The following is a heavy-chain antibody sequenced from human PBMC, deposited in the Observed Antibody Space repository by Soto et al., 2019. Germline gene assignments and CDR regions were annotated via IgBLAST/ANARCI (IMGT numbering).Heavy chain of an antibody. CDR2: IIPIFGTA. V-gene: IGHV1-69*12. D-gene: IGHD1-26*01. J-gene: IGHJ6*02. CDR3: ARPVGANGYYYYSYGMDV. Sequence: QVQLVQSGAEVKKPGSSVKVSCKASGGTFSSYAISWVRQAPGQGLEWMGGIIPIFGTANYAQKFQGRVTITADESTSTAYMELSSLRSEDTAVYYCARPVGANGYYYYSYGMDVWGQGTTVTVSS. CDR1: GGTFSSYA.